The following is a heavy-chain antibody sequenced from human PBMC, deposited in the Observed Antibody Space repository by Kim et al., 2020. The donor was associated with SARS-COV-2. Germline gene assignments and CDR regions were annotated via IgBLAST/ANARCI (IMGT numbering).Heavy chain of an antibody. CDR3: ARLPDY. CDR1: GGSISSRDYY. Sequence: SETLSLTCSVFGGSISSRDYYWSWIRQHPVKGLEWIGYIHYSGSTYYNPSLKSRITISVDTSKNQFSLKLNSVTAADAAVYYCARLPDYWGQGTLVTVSS. CDR2: IHYSGST. V-gene: IGHV4-31*03. J-gene: IGHJ4*02.